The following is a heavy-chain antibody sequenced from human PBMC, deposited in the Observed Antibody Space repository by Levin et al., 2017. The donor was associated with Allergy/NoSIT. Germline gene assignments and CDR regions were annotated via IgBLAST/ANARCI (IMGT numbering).Heavy chain of an antibody. CDR2: INPNSGDT. CDR3: ARPVGGGVGEYSY. D-gene: IGHD6-6*01. Sequence: ASVKVSCKASGYIFTDYYMHWVRQAPGQGLEWMGRINPNSGDTNYAQKFQGRVTMTRDTSITTAYMELSRLNSDDTAVYYCARPVGGGVGEYSYWGQGTLVSVSS. CDR1: GYIFTDYY. J-gene: IGHJ4*02. V-gene: IGHV1-2*06.